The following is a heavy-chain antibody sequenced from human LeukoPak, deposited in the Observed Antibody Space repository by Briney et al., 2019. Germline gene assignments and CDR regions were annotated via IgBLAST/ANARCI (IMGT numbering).Heavy chain of an antibody. CDR1: GSTFSNFW. D-gene: IGHD1-26*01. J-gene: IGHJ4*02. CDR2: INSDGSST. Sequence: GGSLRLSCGASGSTFSNFWMHWVRQVPGKGLVWVSRINSDGSSTSYADSVKGRFTISRDNAKNTLYPQMNSLRAEDTAVYYCARGLYGSPGDNWGQGTLVSVSS. V-gene: IGHV3-74*01. CDR3: ARGLYGSPGDN.